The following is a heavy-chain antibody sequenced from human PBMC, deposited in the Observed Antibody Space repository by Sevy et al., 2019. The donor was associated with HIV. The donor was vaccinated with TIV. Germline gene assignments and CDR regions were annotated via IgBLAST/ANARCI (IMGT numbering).Heavy chain of an antibody. J-gene: IGHJ6*02. CDR3: ARDSNGMDV. CDR2: ISYDGSNK. V-gene: IGHV3-30-3*01. CDR1: GFTFSSYA. Sequence: GGSLRLSCAASGFTFSSYAMHWVRQAPGKGLEWVAVISYDGSNKYYADSVKGRFTISRDNSKNTLYLQMNSLGAEDTAVYYCARDSNGMDVWGQGTTVTVSS.